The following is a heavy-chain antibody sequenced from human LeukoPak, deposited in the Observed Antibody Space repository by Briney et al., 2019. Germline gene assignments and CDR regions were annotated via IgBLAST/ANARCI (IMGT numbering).Heavy chain of an antibody. CDR3: ARTYSSSHYYFDY. J-gene: IGHJ4*02. CDR1: GYSFTSYW. CDR2: IYPGDSDT. Sequence: GESLKISCKGSGYSFTSYWIGWVRQVPGKGLEWMGIIYPGDSDTRYSPSFQGQVTISADKSISTAYLQWSSLKASDTAMYYCARTYSSSHYYFDYWGQGTLVTVSS. D-gene: IGHD6-13*01. V-gene: IGHV5-51*01.